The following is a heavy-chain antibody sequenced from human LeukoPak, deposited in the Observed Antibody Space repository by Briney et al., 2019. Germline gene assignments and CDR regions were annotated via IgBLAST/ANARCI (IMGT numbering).Heavy chain of an antibody. CDR2: ISYDGSNK. D-gene: IGHD2-15*01. CDR1: GFTFSSYA. J-gene: IGHJ5*02. V-gene: IGHV3-30-3*01. Sequence: GSLRLSCAASGFTFSSYAMHWVRQAPGKGLEWVAVISYDGSNKYYADSVKGRFTISRDNSKNTLYLQMNSLRAEDTAVYYCARGAGGYCSGGSCYTLFDPWGQGTLVTVSS. CDR3: ARGAGGYCSGGSCYTLFDP.